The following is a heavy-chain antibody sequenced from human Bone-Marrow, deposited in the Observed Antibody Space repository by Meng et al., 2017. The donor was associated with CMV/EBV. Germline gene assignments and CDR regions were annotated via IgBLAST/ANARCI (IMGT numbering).Heavy chain of an antibody. CDR1: GGTFSSYA. D-gene: IGHD2-2*01. Sequence: SVKVSCKASGGTFSSYAISWVRQAPGQGLEWMGGIIPIFGTANYAQKFQGRVTITTDESTSTAYMELSRLRSEDTAVYYCASRYCSSTSCYFSKYYYGMDVWGQGTTVTVSS. CDR2: IIPIFGTA. J-gene: IGHJ6*02. V-gene: IGHV1-69*05. CDR3: ASRYCSSTSCYFSKYYYGMDV.